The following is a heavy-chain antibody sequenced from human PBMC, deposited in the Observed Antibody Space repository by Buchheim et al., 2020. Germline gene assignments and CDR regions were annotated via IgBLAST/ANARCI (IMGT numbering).Heavy chain of an antibody. Sequence: QVQLVQSGAEVKKPGASVKISCKASGYTFTSYYIHWVRQAPGKGLEWMGRINPSGGSTIYAQKFQGRVASTRDTSTDTVYMELNSLRSEDTAVYSCARDQLGLLGYWGQGTL. V-gene: IGHV1-46*01. D-gene: IGHD1-1*01. J-gene: IGHJ4*02. CDR3: ARDQLGLLGY. CDR2: INPSGGST. CDR1: GYTFTSYY.